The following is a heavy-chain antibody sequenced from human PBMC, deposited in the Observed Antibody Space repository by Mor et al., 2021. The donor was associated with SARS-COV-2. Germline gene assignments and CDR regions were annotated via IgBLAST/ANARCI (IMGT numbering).Heavy chain of an antibody. Sequence: AQKFQGRVTMTKDTSTSTVYMELSSLRSEDTAVYYCAREMGTTYSVDYWGQGTLVTVSS. J-gene: IGHJ4*02. D-gene: IGHD1-26*01. V-gene: IGHV1-46*01. CDR3: AREMGTTYSVDY.